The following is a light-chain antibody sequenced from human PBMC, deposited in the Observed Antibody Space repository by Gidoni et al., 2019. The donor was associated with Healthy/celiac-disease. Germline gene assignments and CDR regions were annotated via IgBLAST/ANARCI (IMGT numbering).Light chain of an antibody. J-gene: IGKJ5*01. V-gene: IGKV3-11*01. Sequence: EIVLTQSPATLSLSPGERATLSCRASQSVSSYLAWYQQKPGQAPRLLIYDASNRATGIPARFSGSGSGTDLTLTISSLEPEELAVYYCQQRSNWPSITFGQGTRLEIK. CDR3: QQRSNWPSIT. CDR2: DAS. CDR1: QSVSSY.